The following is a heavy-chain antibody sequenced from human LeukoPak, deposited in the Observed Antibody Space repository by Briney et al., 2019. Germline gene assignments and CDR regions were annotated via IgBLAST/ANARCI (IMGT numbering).Heavy chain of an antibody. J-gene: IGHJ4*02. CDR2: ITGSGRTT. CDR1: GFTFSTYT. D-gene: IGHD3-22*01. Sequence: GGSLRLSCAASGFTFSTYTMTWVRQAPGKGLEWISSITGSGRTTYYADSVKGRFTISRDNSKNTLYLQMNSLRAEDTAVYYCAKDHSNYYDSSGYYYVSGCFDYWGQGTLVTVSS. V-gene: IGHV3-23*01. CDR3: AKDHSNYYDSSGYYYVSGCFDY.